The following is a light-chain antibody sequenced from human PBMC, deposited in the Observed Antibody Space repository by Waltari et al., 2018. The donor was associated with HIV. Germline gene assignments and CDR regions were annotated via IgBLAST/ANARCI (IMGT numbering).Light chain of an antibody. Sequence: QSVLTQPPSASGTPGQRVTISCSGSNSNVGTNTVNWYQQIPGTAPKLLIYSNNQRPSGGPDRFSGSKSGASASLAISGLQSEDEADYFCAAWDDSLNGHVVFGGGTKLTVL. CDR3: AAWDDSLNGHVV. CDR2: SNN. V-gene: IGLV1-44*01. CDR1: NSNVGTNT. J-gene: IGLJ2*01.